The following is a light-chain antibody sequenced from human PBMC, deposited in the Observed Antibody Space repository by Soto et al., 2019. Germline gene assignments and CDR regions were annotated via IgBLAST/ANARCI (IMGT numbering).Light chain of an antibody. CDR2: KAF. CDR3: EQYKSYPWT. J-gene: IGKJ1*01. V-gene: IGKV1-5*03. CDR1: QGISSW. Sequence: DIPMTQSPSTLSASVGDRVTITCRASQGISSWLAWYQQKPAKAPKLLIYKAFSLESGVPSRFSGSGSGTEFTLTISSLQPDDFATYYCEQYKSYPWTFGQGTKVEIK.